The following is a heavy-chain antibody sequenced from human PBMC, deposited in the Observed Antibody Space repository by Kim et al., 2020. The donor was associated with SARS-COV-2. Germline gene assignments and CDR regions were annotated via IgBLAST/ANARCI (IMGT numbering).Heavy chain of an antibody. V-gene: IGHV3-21*01. D-gene: IGHD2-8*01. CDR1: GFTFSTYS. Sequence: GGSLRLSCAASGFTFSTYSMHWVRQAPGKGLEWVSFIRGGGGDKYYADSVKGRFTISRDNAKNSLYLQMNSLRDEDTAVYFCARAEMVRGWVDFWGQGTL. J-gene: IGHJ4*02. CDR3: ARAEMVRGWVDF. CDR2: IRGGGGDK.